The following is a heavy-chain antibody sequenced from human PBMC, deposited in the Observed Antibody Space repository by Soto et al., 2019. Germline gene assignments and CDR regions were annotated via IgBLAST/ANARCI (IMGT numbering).Heavy chain of an antibody. CDR2: IDPSDSYT. Sequence: PGESLKIFCKGSGYSFTSYWISWVRQMPGKGLEWMGRIDPSDSYTNYSPSFQGHVTISADKSISTAYLQWSSLKASDTAMYYCARTSMQSRGYSYGHGGMDVWGQGTTVNVSS. J-gene: IGHJ6*02. V-gene: IGHV5-10-1*01. CDR3: ARTSMQSRGYSYGHGGMDV. D-gene: IGHD5-18*01. CDR1: GYSFTSYW.